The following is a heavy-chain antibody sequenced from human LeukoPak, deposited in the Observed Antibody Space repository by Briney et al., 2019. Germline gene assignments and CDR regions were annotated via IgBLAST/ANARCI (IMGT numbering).Heavy chain of an antibody. CDR3: ARPPVGGDWFDP. CDR1: GGSISSGGYY. D-gene: IGHD3-16*01. CDR2: IYHSGGT. Sequence: PSETLSLTCTVSGGSISSGGYYWSWIRQPPGKGLEWIGYIYHSGGTYYNPSLKSRVTISVDRSKNQFSLKLSSVTAADTAVYYCARPPVGGDWFDPWGQGTLVTVSS. J-gene: IGHJ5*02. V-gene: IGHV4-30-2*01.